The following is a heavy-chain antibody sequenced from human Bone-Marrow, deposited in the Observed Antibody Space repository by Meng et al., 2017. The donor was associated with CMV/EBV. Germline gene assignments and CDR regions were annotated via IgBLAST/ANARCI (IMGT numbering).Heavy chain of an antibody. CDR1: GFTFSSHW. J-gene: IGHJ4*02. D-gene: IGHD3-3*01. V-gene: IGHV3-7*01. CDR2: INQDENQK. CDR3: AREGSGYRNFDY. Sequence: GESLKISCAASGFTFSSHWMTWVRQAPGKGLEWVANINQDENQKNYVDSVKGRFTISRDNAKNSLFLQMNRLGAEDTAVYYCAREGSGYRNFDYWGQGTLVTVSS.